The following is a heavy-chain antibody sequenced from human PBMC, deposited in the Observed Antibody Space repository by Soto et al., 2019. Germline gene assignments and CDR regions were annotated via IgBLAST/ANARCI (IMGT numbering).Heavy chain of an antibody. Sequence: QITLNESGPTRVRPTQTLTLTCTFSGFSLSTGGVGVGWIRQPPGKALERLALIYWDDDKRYSPSLKSRLTITKDTSGNQVVLTMTNMDPVDTATYYCAHRVGLQGNWNGGYFDFWGQGALVTVSS. V-gene: IGHV2-5*02. CDR2: IYWDDDK. CDR3: AHRVGLQGNWNGGYFDF. CDR1: GFSLSTGGVG. J-gene: IGHJ4*02. D-gene: IGHD1-1*01.